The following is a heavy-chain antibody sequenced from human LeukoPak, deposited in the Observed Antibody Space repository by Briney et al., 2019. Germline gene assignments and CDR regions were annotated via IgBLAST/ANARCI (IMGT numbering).Heavy chain of an antibody. V-gene: IGHV3-20*01. CDR2: INWNGGST. J-gene: IGHJ3*02. D-gene: IGHD1-26*01. CDR3: ARDLDGSYYGAFDI. Sequence: GGSLRLSCAASGFTFDDYGMSWVRQAPGKGLEWVSGINWNGGSTGYADSVKGRFTISRDNAKNSLYLQMNSLRAEDTALYHCARDLDGSYYGAFDIWGQGTMVTVSS. CDR1: GFTFDDYG.